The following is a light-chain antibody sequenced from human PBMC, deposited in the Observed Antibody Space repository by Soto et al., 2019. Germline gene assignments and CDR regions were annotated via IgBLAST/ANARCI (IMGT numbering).Light chain of an antibody. V-gene: IGKV3D-20*01. CDR2: DTF. J-gene: IGKJ1*01. Sequence: NVLDPVPGHPSFSPREKTHPPFQANQDVYHRYLAWYQQKPGQAPRLLIYDTFNRATCIPDRFSGSGSGTDFTLTISRLEPEDFAVYYCQQYNSSPPWTFGQGTKVEIK. CDR1: QDVYHRY. CDR3: QQYNSSPPWT.